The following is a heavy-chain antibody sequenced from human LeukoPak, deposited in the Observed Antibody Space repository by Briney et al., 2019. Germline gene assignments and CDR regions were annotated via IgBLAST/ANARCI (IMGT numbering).Heavy chain of an antibody. D-gene: IGHD6-6*01. Sequence: RASVKVSCKASGYTFTGYYMHWVRQAPGQGLEWMGWINPNSGGTNYAQKFQGRVTMTRDTSISTAYMELSRLRSDDTAVYYCARSVYSSSSLDYWGQGTLVTVSS. CDR1: GYTFTGYY. CDR3: ARSVYSSSSLDY. CDR2: INPNSGGT. V-gene: IGHV1-2*02. J-gene: IGHJ4*02.